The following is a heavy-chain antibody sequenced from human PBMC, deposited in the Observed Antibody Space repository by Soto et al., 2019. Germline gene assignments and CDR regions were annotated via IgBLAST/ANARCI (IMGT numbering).Heavy chain of an antibody. Sequence: SDTLSLTCAVYGGAFSGYYCILIRHPPGKWLEWIGEINHSGSTNYNPSLKSRVTISVDTSKNQFSLKLSSVTAADTAVYYCARVQWLNYYYGMDVWGQGTTVTVS. CDR3: ARVQWLNYYYGMDV. CDR2: INHSGST. J-gene: IGHJ6*02. V-gene: IGHV4-34*01. CDR1: GGAFSGYY. D-gene: IGHD6-19*01.